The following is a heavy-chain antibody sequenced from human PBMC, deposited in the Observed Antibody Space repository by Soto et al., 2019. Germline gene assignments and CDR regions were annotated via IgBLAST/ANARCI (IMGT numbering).Heavy chain of an antibody. CDR1: GYSFTSYW. V-gene: IGHV5-10-1*01. CDR2: IDPSDSYT. D-gene: IGHD6-25*01. CDR3: ARNPYSSASDDGMDV. J-gene: IGHJ6*02. Sequence: ESLKISCKGSGYSFTSYWISWVRQMPGKGLEWMGRIDPSDSYTNYSPSFQGHVTISADKSISTAYLQWSSLKASDTAMYYCARNPYSSASDDGMDVWGQGTTVTVSS.